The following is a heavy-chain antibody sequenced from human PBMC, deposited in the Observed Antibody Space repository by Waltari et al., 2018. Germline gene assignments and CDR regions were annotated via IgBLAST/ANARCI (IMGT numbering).Heavy chain of an antibody. J-gene: IGHJ5*02. V-gene: IGHV4-59*11. Sequence: QVQLQESGPGLVKPSETLSLTCTVSGGSISSHYWSCIRQPPGKGLEWIGYIYYSGSTNYNPSLKSRVTISVDTSKNQFSLKLSSVTAADTAVYYCARQKGDYSNWFDPWGQGTLVTVSS. CDR3: ARQKGDYSNWFDP. CDR2: IYYSGST. CDR1: GGSISSHY. D-gene: IGHD4-17*01.